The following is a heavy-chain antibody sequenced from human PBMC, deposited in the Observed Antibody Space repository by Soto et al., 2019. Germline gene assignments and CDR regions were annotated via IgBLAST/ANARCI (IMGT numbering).Heavy chain of an antibody. Sequence: GGALRLAWAAYGFSFSSYSMHWVRQAPGKGMEWVSLISKNIIYTSHADSVKGRFTISRDNAKNTLYLQMHSLRIEDTAVYYCAREKLYSPSSIDFWGQGTLVTVSS. D-gene: IGHD6-6*01. J-gene: IGHJ4*02. CDR2: ISKNIIYT. CDR3: AREKLYSPSSIDF. V-gene: IGHV3-21*06. CDR1: GFSFSSYS.